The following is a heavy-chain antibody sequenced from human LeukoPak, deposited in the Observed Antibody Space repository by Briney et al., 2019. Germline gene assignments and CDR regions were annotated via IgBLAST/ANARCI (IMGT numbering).Heavy chain of an antibody. V-gene: IGHV4-34*01. Sequence: SETLSLTCAVYGGSFSGYYWSWIRQPPGKGLEWIGEINHSGSTNYNPSLKSRVTISVDTSKNQFSLKLSSVTAADTAVYYCARGRYSYGYRWWYFDLWGRGTLLTVSS. CDR2: INHSGST. D-gene: IGHD5-18*01. CDR1: GGSFSGYY. J-gene: IGHJ2*01. CDR3: ARGRYSYGYRWWYFDL.